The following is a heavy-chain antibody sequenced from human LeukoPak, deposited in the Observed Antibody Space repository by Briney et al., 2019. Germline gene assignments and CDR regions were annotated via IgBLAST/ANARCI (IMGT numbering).Heavy chain of an antibody. CDR2: IYSGTI. Sequence: GGSLRLSCTVSGFTVSSNSMSGVRQAPGKGLEWVSFIYSGTIHYSDSVKGRFTISRDNSKNTLYLQMNSLRAQDTAVYYCARRAAAYSHPYGYWGQGTLVTVSS. D-gene: IGHD2-15*01. CDR3: ARRAAAYSHPYGY. CDR1: GFTVSSNS. V-gene: IGHV3-53*01. J-gene: IGHJ4*02.